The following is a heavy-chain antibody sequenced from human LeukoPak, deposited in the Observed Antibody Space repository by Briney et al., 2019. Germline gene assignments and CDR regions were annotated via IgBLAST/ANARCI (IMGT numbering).Heavy chain of an antibody. CDR1: GFTVSSYA. Sequence: GGSLRLSCAASGFTVSSYAMSWVRQAPGKGLELVSVISGSGSSTYYADSVKGRFTISRDNSKNTLYLQMNSLRAEDTAVYYCAKNFGYYDSSGSYRPNRFDYWGQGTLVTVSS. CDR2: ISGSGSST. CDR3: AKNFGYYDSSGSYRPNRFDY. D-gene: IGHD3-22*01. V-gene: IGHV3-23*01. J-gene: IGHJ4*02.